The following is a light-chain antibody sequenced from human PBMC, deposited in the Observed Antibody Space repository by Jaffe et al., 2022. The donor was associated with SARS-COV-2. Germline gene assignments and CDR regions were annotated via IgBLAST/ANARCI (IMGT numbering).Light chain of an antibody. CDR2: EVS. J-gene: IGLJ2*01. CDR3: GSYTSSSTLV. Sequence: QSALTQPASVSGSPGQAITISCTGSSSDIGTYNYVSWYQQHAGKAPKLMIFEVSNRPSGVSNRFSGSKSGNTASLTISGLQAEDEADYYCGSYTSSSTLVFGGGTKVTV. V-gene: IGLV2-14*01. CDR1: SSDIGTYNY.